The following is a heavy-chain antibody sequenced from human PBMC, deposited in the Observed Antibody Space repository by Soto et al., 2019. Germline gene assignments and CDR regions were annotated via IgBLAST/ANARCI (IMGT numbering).Heavy chain of an antibody. CDR1: GFTFSDYY. J-gene: IGHJ4*02. Sequence: QVQLVESGGGLVKPGGSLRLSCAASGFTFSDYYMSWIRQAPGKGLEWVALISRSGTTISYADSAKGRFTISRDNLKNSPYLQMGSLRAGDTAVYYCAREGSTALTRRYSFDFWGQGTLVTVSS. CDR2: ISRSGTTI. D-gene: IGHD2-21*01. V-gene: IGHV3-11*01. CDR3: AREGSTALTRRYSFDF.